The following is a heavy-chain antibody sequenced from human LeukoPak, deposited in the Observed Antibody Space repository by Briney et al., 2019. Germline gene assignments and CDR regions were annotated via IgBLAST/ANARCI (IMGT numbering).Heavy chain of an antibody. CDR2: INWDGTNR. V-gene: IGHV3-43*01. CDR3: ARKNGLDY. J-gene: IGHJ4*02. CDR1: GFIFDDYT. D-gene: IGHD2-8*01. Sequence: GGSLRLSCAASGFIFDDYTIHWVRQAPGKGLEWVSLINWDGTNRHYADSVKGRFTISRDNTKNSLYLQMNSLRAEDTDVYYCARKNGLDYWGQGTLVTVSS.